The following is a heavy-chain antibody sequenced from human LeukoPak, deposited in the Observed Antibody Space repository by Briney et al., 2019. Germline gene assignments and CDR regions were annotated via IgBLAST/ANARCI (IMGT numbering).Heavy chain of an antibody. Sequence: RAASVTVSCKVSGYTLTELSLHWVRQAPGKGLEWMGGLVPEDGEMIYSQKFQGRVTMTEDTSTDIAYMEMSSLRSEDTAVYYCATGRTKWDLLNYWGQGTLVTVSS. V-gene: IGHV1-24*01. D-gene: IGHD1-26*01. CDR3: ATGRTKWDLLNY. J-gene: IGHJ4*02. CDR2: LVPEDGEM. CDR1: GYTLTELS.